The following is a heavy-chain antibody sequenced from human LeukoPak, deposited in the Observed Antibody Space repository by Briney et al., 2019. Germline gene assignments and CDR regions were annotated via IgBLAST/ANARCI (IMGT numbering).Heavy chain of an antibody. CDR2: ISSSSSTI. D-gene: IGHD6-13*01. V-gene: IGHV3-48*01. CDR3: AREIPQLGADY. J-gene: IGHJ4*02. CDR1: GFTFSSYS. Sequence: PGGSLRLSCAASGFTFSSYSMNWVRQAPGKGLEWVSYISSSSSTIYYADSVKGRFTISRDNAKNSLYLQMNSLRAEDTAVYYCAREIPQLGADYWGQGTLVTVSS.